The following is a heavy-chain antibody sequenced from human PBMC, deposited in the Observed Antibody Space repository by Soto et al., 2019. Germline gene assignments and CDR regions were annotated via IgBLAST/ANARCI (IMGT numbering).Heavy chain of an antibody. CDR2: ISDDGRTK. CDR3: TRADLTVTLSVFEP. V-gene: IGHV3-30*03. Sequence: QVQLVESGGGVVQPGRSLRLSCAASGFIFSRYDMHWVRQAPGKGLEWVALISDDGRTKYYADSVKGRFTISRDNSKNTLYLQMNSLSAEETAVYYCTRADLTVTLSVFEPWGQGTQVTVSS. CDR1: GFIFSRYD. J-gene: IGHJ5*01. D-gene: IGHD4-17*01.